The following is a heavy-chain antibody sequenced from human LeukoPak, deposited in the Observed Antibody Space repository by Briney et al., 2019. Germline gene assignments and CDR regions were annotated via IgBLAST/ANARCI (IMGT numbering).Heavy chain of an antibody. D-gene: IGHD6-13*01. V-gene: IGHV3-21*01. CDR3: AAPRWSSSWYYFDY. Sequence: GGSLRPSCAASGFTFSSYSMNWVRQAPGKGLEWVSSISSSSSYIYYADSVKGRFTISRDNAKNSLYLQMNSLRAEDTAVYYCAAPRWSSSWYYFDYWGQGTLVTVSS. CDR1: GFTFSSYS. CDR2: ISSSSSYI. J-gene: IGHJ4*02.